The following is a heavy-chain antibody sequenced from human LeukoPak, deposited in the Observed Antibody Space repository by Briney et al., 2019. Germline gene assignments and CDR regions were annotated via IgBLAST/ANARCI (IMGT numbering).Heavy chain of an antibody. Sequence: GGSLRLSCTASGFTFGGYAMSWVRQAPGKGLEWVGFIRSKAYGGTTEYAASVKGRFTISRDDSKSIAYLQMNSLKTEDTAVYYCTRAITMVRGVRWFDPWGQGTLVTVSS. V-gene: IGHV3-49*04. CDR1: GFTFGGYA. CDR2: IRSKAYGGTT. D-gene: IGHD3-10*01. CDR3: TRAITMVRGVRWFDP. J-gene: IGHJ5*02.